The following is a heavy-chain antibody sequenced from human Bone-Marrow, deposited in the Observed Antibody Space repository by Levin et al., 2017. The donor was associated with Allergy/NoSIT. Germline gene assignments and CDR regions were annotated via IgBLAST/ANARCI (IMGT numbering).Heavy chain of an antibody. CDR2: IYYSGNT. V-gene: IGHV4-31*03. J-gene: IGHJ4*02. Sequence: SQTLSLTCTVSGGSISGGGYYWSWIRQHPGKGLEWIGYIYYSGNTYYNPSLKSRVVISVVTSKNQLSLKLTSVTVADTAVYYCARFNGYDFDYWGQGTLVTVSS. CDR1: GGSISGGGYY. CDR3: ARFNGYDFDY. D-gene: IGHD5-12*01.